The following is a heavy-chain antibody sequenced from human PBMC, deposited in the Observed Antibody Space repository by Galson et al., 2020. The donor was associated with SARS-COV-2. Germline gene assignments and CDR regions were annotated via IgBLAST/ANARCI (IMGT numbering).Heavy chain of an antibody. J-gene: IGHJ3*02. Sequence: ASETLSLTCTVSGGSISSGGYYWSWIRQHPGKGLEWIGYIYYSGSTYYNPSLKSRVTISVDTSKNQLSLKLSSVTAADTAVYYCARGDYYDSSGRTGAFDIWGQGTMVTVSS. CDR3: ARGDYYDSSGRTGAFDI. D-gene: IGHD3-22*01. CDR1: GGSISSGGYY. CDR2: IYYSGST. V-gene: IGHV4-31*03.